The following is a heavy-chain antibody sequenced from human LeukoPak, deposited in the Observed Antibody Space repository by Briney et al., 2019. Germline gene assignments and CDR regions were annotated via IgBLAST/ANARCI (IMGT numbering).Heavy chain of an antibody. CDR3: AGGRGRQWLVNEYYFDY. V-gene: IGHV3-30*04. CDR1: GFTFSSYA. Sequence: PGRSLRLSCAASGFTFSSYAMHWVRQAPGKGLEWVAVISYDGSNKYYADSVKGRFTISRDTSKNTLYLQMNSLRAEDTAVYYCAGGRGRQWLVNEYYFDYWGQGTLVTVSS. J-gene: IGHJ4*02. CDR2: ISYDGSNK. D-gene: IGHD6-19*01.